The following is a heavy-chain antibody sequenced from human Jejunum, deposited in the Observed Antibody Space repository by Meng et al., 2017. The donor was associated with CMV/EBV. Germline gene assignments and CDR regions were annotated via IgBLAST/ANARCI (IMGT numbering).Heavy chain of an antibody. CDR2: LPQACSET. D-gene: IGHD3-10*01. J-gene: IGHJ5*02. CDR3: ARDEGTHGWFDP. V-gene: IGHV3-7*01. Sequence: ASAFTFSNSWMRCVRPAPGPGLEWVPTLPQACSETYYVDSVQGRFTISRDNAKNSLYLQMNSLRAEDTAVYYCARDEGTHGWFDPWGQGTLVTVSS. CDR1: AFTFSNSW.